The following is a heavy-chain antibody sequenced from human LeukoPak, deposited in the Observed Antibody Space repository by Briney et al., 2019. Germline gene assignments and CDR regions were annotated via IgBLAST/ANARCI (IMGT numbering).Heavy chain of an antibody. CDR2: IYSGGST. Sequence: GGSLRLSCAASGFTVSSNYMSWVRQAPGKGLEWVSVIYSGGSTYYADSVKGRFTIFRDNSKTTLYLQMNSLRAEDTAVYYCAKAGAPANDDFDIWGQGTMVTVSS. V-gene: IGHV3-53*01. CDR3: AKAGAPANDDFDI. CDR1: GFTVSSNY. J-gene: IGHJ3*02. D-gene: IGHD2-2*01.